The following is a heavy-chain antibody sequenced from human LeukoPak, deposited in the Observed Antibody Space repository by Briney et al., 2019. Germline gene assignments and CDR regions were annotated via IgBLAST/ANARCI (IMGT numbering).Heavy chain of an antibody. Sequence: RGSLTLSCAASGFTVSSNYMSWVRQAPGKGLEWVSVIYSGGNTYYADSVKGRFTISRDNSKDTLYLQMNSLRAEDTAVYYCAREQIIVAAIYFDYWGQGTLVTLSS. CDR1: GFTVSSNY. D-gene: IGHD2-2*02. CDR2: IYSGGNT. CDR3: AREQIIVAAIYFDY. V-gene: IGHV3-53*01. J-gene: IGHJ4*02.